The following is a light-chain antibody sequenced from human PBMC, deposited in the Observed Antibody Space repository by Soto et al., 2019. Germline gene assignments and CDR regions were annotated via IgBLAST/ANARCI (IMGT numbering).Light chain of an antibody. Sequence: QSALTQPASVSGSPGQSITISCTGTSRDVGAYNYVSWYLQHPGKAPKLLIYDVTDRPSGVSNRFSGSKSGNTASLTISGLQAEDEADYYCSSYTNTGTLVFGGGTKLTVL. CDR3: SSYTNTGTLV. CDR1: SRDVGAYNY. J-gene: IGLJ2*01. V-gene: IGLV2-14*01. CDR2: DVT.